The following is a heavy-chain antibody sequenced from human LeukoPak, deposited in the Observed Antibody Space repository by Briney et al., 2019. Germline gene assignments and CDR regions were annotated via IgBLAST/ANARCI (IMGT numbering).Heavy chain of an antibody. CDR3: ARLHSRIVGATTAFDI. CDR1: GYTFTSYG. D-gene: IGHD1-26*01. V-gene: IGHV1-18*01. J-gene: IGHJ3*02. Sequence: ASAKVSCKASGYTFTSYGISWVRQAPGQGLEWMGWISAYNGNTNYAQKLQGRVTMTTDTSTSTAYMELRSLRSDDTAVYYCARLHSRIVGATTAFDIWGQGTMVTVSS. CDR2: ISAYNGNT.